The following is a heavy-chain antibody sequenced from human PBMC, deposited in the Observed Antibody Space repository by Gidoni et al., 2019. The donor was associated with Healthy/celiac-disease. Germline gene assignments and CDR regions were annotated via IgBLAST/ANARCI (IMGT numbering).Heavy chain of an antibody. Sequence: QVPLVESGGGLVKPGGSLRLSCAASGFTFSDYYMRWFRQAPGKGLEWVSYIGSSGSTIYYADSVKGRFTISRDNAKNSLYLQMNSLRAEDTAVYYCATCFDSLPDLTDAFDIWGQGTMVTVSS. CDR2: IGSSGSTI. CDR3: ATCFDSLPDLTDAFDI. V-gene: IGHV3-11*01. D-gene: IGHD2-15*01. CDR1: GFTFSDYY. J-gene: IGHJ3*02.